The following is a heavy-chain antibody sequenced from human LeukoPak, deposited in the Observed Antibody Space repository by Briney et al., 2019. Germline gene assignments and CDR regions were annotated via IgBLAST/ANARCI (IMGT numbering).Heavy chain of an antibody. Sequence: PSETLSLTCTVSGGSISSSSYYWGWIRQPPGKGPEWIGSIYYSGSTYYNPSLKSRVTISVDTSKNQFSLKLSSVTAADTAVYYCARAARRSYYYMDVWGKGTTVTVSS. V-gene: IGHV4-39*07. CDR3: ARAARRSYYYMDV. D-gene: IGHD6-6*01. J-gene: IGHJ6*03. CDR2: IYYSGST. CDR1: GGSISSSSYY.